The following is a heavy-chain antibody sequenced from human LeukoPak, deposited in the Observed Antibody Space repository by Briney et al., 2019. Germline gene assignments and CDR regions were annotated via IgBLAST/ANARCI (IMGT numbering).Heavy chain of an antibody. CDR2: ISWNSGSI. V-gene: IGHV3-9*01. J-gene: IGHJ4*02. CDR1: GFTFDDYA. Sequence: PGGSLRLSCAASGFTFDDYAMHWVRQAPGKGLEWVSGISWNSGSIGYADSVKGRFTISRDSAKNSLYLQMSSLRAEDTALYYCAKGGLRYSSGWYYFDYWGQGTLVTVSS. CDR3: AKGGLRYSSGWYYFDY. D-gene: IGHD6-19*01.